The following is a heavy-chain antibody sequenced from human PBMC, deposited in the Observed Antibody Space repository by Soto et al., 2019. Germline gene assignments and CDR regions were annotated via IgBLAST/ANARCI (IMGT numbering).Heavy chain of an antibody. CDR1: GFTFNNYE. Sequence: PGGSLRLSCAASGFTFNNYEMNWVRQSPGEGLEWVSYISVSGSTIYYSDSVRGRFTISRDNAKNSLYLQMNSLRVEDTAVYYCARDLRLFDRSGFYYHYHYGMDVWGQGTTVTVSS. D-gene: IGHD3-22*01. CDR3: ARDLRLFDRSGFYYHYHYGMDV. CDR2: ISVSGSTI. V-gene: IGHV3-48*03. J-gene: IGHJ6*02.